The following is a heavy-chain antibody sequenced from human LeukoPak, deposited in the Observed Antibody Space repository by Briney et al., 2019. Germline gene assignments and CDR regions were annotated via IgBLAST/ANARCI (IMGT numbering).Heavy chain of an antibody. D-gene: IGHD5-18*01. Sequence: SQTLALTCTFSGRSISSRGYYWGWIRQPPGKGLELIGSVYYSGRPYYNPSLKRRLTISVDTSKNQYSLKLSSVPAADTAVYYCARRKRHSYGYLEYWGQGTLLTVS. J-gene: IGHJ4*02. CDR1: GRSISSRGYY. CDR3: ARRKRHSYGYLEY. CDR2: VYYSGRP. V-gene: IGHV4-39*01.